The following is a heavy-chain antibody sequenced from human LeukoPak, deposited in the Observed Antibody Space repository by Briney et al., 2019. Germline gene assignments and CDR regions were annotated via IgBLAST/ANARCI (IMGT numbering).Heavy chain of an antibody. CDR2: IIPILGIA. Sequence: GASVKVSCKASGATFSSYAISWVRQAPGQGLEWMGRIIPILGIANYAQKFQGRVTITADKSTSTAYMELSSLRSEDTAVYYCARDRPDYSKDRYFDYWGQGTLVTVSS. V-gene: IGHV1-69*04. D-gene: IGHD4-4*01. CDR3: ARDRPDYSKDRYFDY. J-gene: IGHJ4*02. CDR1: GATFSSYA.